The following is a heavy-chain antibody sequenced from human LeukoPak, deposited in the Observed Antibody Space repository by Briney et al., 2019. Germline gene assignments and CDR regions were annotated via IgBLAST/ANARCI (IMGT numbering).Heavy chain of an antibody. Sequence: SQTLSLTCTASGGSISSGSYYWSWIRQPAGKGLEWIGRIYTSGSTNYDPSLKSRVTISVDTSKNQFSLKLSSVTAADTAVYYCARVAYSYGYIDYWGQGTLVTVSS. D-gene: IGHD5-18*01. CDR1: GGSISSGSYY. CDR3: ARVAYSYGYIDY. J-gene: IGHJ4*02. CDR2: IYTSGST. V-gene: IGHV4-61*02.